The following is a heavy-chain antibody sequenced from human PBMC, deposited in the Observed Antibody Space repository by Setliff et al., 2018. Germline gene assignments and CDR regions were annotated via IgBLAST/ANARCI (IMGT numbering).Heavy chain of an antibody. CDR2: MNPNSGNT. CDR1: GYTFTSYD. Sequence: RASVKVSCKASGYTFTSYDINWVRQATGQGLEWMGWMNPNSGNTGYAQKFQGRVTMTTDTSTSTAYMELRSLRSDDTAVYYCARDTYGDYHRFDYWGQGTLVTVSS. D-gene: IGHD4-17*01. J-gene: IGHJ4*02. V-gene: IGHV1-8*02. CDR3: ARDTYGDYHRFDY.